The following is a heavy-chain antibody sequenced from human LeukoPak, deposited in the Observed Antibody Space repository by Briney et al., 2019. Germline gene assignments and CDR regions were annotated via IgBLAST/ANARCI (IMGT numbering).Heavy chain of an antibody. V-gene: IGHV3-53*01. CDR3: ATLPDYDFWSGYAFDI. CDR1: GFTVSSNY. D-gene: IGHD3-3*01. CDR2: IYSGGST. Sequence: GGSLRLSCAASGFTVSSNYMSWVRQAPGKGLEWVSVIYSGGSTYYADSVKGRFTISRDNSKNTLYLQMNSLRAEDTAVYYGATLPDYDFWSGYAFDIWGQGTMVTVSS. J-gene: IGHJ3*02.